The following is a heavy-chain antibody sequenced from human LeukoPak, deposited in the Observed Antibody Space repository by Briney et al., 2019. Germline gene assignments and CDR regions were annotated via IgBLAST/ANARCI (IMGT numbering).Heavy chain of an antibody. V-gene: IGHV4-59*01. D-gene: IGHD4-17*01. CDR2: IYYSGSA. CDR1: GGSISSYY. Sequence: SETLSLTCTISGGSISSYYWSWIRQPPGKGLEWIGYIYYSGSANYNPSLKSRVTISVDTSKNQFFLKLTSVTAADTAVYYCASGRGAYAVYYFDDWGQGTLVTVSS. J-gene: IGHJ4*02. CDR3: ASGRGAYAVYYFDD.